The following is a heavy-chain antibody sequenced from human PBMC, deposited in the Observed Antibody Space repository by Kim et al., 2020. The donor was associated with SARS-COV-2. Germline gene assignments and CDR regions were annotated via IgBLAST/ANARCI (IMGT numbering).Heavy chain of an antibody. J-gene: IGHJ4*02. V-gene: IGHV1-3*01. D-gene: IGHD6-13*01. CDR1: GYTFTSYA. CDR2: INAGNGNT. Sequence: ASVKVSCKASGYTFTSYAMHWVRQAPGQRLEWMGWINAGNGNTKYSQKFQGRVTITRDTSASTAYMELSSLRSEDTAVYYCARVPHFRIAAAGTLGYWGQGTLVTVSS. CDR3: ARVPHFRIAAAGTLGY.